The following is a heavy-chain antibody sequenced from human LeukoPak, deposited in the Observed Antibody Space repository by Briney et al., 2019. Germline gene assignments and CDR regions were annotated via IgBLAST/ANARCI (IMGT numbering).Heavy chain of an antibody. CDR1: GFTFSSYS. CDR3: AGHLASYYYDSSGYLHDAFDI. D-gene: IGHD3-22*01. J-gene: IGHJ3*02. V-gene: IGHV3-21*01. Sequence: GASLRLSCAASGFTFSSYSMNWVRQAPGKGLEWVSSISSSSSYIYYADSVKGRFTISRDNAKNSLYLQMNSLRAEDTAVYYCAGHLASYYYDSSGYLHDAFDIWGQGTMVTVSS. CDR2: ISSSSSYI.